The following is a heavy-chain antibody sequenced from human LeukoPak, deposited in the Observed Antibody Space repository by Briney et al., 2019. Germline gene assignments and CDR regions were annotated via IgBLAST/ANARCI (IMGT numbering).Heavy chain of an antibody. J-gene: IGHJ4*02. V-gene: IGHV4-30-4*01. D-gene: IGHD1-1*01. Sequence: PSETLSLTCTDSGGSVSSGDYLWSGIRQPPGKGLECIGYFYYNGTTYHNPSLKSRLTISVDTSKNQFSLRLTSVTVADTAVYFCARGDNMWPFYFDYWGQGALVTVSS. CDR3: ARGDNMWPFYFDY. CDR1: GGSVSSGDYL. CDR2: FYYNGTT.